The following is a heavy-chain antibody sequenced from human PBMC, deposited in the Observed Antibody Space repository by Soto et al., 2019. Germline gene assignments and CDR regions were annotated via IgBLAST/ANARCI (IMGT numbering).Heavy chain of an antibody. D-gene: IGHD2-21*02. V-gene: IGHV1-18*01. CDR2: ISAYNGNT. CDR1: GYTFTSYG. J-gene: IGHJ4*02. CDR3: ARDLTVYCGGDCLTTFDY. Sequence: ASVKVSCKASGYTFTSYGISWVRQAPGQGLEWTGWISAYNGNTNYAQKLQGRVTMTTDTSTSTAYMELRSLRSDDTAVYYCARDLTVYCGGDCLTTFDYWGQGTLVTVSS.